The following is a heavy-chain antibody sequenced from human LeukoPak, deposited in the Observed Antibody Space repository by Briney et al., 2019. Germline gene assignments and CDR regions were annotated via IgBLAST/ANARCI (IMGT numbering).Heavy chain of an antibody. CDR3: ATDTAMAGTYYYGVDV. CDR2: IIPIFGIA. D-gene: IGHD5-18*01. CDR1: GGTFSSYA. V-gene: IGHV1-69*04. Sequence: SVKVSCKASGGTFSSYAISWVRQAPGQGLEWMGRIIPIFGIANYAQKFQGRVTITADKSTSTAYMELSSLRSEDTAVYYCATDTAMAGTYYYGVDVWGQGTTVTVSS. J-gene: IGHJ6*02.